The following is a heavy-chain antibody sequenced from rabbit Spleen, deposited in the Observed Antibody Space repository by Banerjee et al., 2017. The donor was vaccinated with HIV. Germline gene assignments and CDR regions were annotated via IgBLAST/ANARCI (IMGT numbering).Heavy chain of an antibody. D-gene: IGHD1-1*01. CDR1: GFTLSSYY. Sequence: QLKESGGGLVQPGGSLKLSCKASGFTLSSYYMNWVRQAPGKGLEWIGYIDPVFGITYYANWVNGRFSISRENAQNTVFLQMTSLTAADTATYFCARDMDGSSSGYNLWGQGTLVTVS. V-gene: IGHV1S7*01. J-gene: IGHJ4*01. CDR2: IDPVFGIT. CDR3: ARDMDGSSSGYNL.